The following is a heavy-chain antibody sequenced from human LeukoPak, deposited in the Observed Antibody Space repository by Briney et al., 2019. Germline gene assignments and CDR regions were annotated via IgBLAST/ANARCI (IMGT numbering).Heavy chain of an antibody. D-gene: IGHD4-11*01. CDR2: MNPNSGNT. CDR1: GYTFTSYD. V-gene: IGHV1-8*03. CDR3: ARFVTTSHYFDY. J-gene: IGHJ4*02. Sequence: GASVKVSCKASGYTFTSYDINWVRQATGQGLEWMGWMNPNSGNTGYAQKFQGRVTITRNTSISTAYMELSSLRSEDTAVYYCARFVTTSHYFDYWGQGTLVTVSS.